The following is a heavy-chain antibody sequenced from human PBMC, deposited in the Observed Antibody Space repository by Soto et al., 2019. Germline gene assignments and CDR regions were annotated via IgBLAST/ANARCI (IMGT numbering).Heavy chain of an antibody. CDR1: GFTFSSYA. V-gene: IGHV3-23*01. CDR3: AKETTLYCSGGSCHDAFDI. Sequence: GGSLRLSCAASGFTFSSYAMSWVRQAPGKGLEWVSAISGSGGSTYYADSVKGRFTISRDNSKNTLYLQMNSLRAEDTAVYYCAKETTLYCSGGSCHDAFDIWGQGTMVTVSS. CDR2: ISGSGGST. J-gene: IGHJ3*02. D-gene: IGHD2-15*01.